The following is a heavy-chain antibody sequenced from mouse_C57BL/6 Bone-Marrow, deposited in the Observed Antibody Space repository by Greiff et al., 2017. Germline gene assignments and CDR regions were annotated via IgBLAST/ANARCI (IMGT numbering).Heavy chain of an antibody. CDR1: GYTFTSYW. Sequence: VQLQQPGAELVMPGASVKLSCKASGYTFTSYWMHWVKPRPGQGLEWIGEIDPSDSYTNYNQKFKGKSTLTVAKSSSTAYMQLGSLTSEDSAVYYCARGGYGNFDWFAYWGQGTRVTVSA. J-gene: IGHJ3*01. CDR2: IDPSDSYT. D-gene: IGHD2-1*01. CDR3: ARGGYGNFDWFAY. V-gene: IGHV1-69*01.